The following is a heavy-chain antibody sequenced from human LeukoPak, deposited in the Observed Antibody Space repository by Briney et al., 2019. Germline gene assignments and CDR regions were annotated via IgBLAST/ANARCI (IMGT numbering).Heavy chain of an antibody. CDR1: GFTFSSYG. D-gene: IGHD3-22*01. CDR2: IWYDGSNK. CDR3: AKDPSYYDSSGYYDY. J-gene: IGHJ4*02. Sequence: GGSLRLSCAASGFTFSSYGMHWVRQAPGKGLEWVAVIWYDGSNKYYADSMKGRFTISRDNSKNTLYLQMNSLRAEDTAVYYCAKDPSYYDSSGYYDYWGQGTLVTVSS. V-gene: IGHV3-33*06.